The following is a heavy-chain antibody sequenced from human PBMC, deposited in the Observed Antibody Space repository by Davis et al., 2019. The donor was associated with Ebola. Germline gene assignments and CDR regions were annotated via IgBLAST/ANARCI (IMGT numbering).Heavy chain of an antibody. J-gene: IGHJ3*02. D-gene: IGHD4-23*01. V-gene: IGHV3-23*01. CDR1: GFTFSTAW. CDR3: AKDPNGDYVGAFDI. Sequence: GESLKISCAASGFTFSTAWMSCVRQAPGKGPEWVSSISAGGDKTYYAKSVQGRFTISRDNSKNTLYVQMNSLRDDDTALYYCAKDPNGDYVGAFDIWGQGTRVTV. CDR2: ISAGGDKT.